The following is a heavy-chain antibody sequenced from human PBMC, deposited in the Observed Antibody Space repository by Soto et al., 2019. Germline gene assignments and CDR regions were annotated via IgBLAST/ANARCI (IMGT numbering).Heavy chain of an antibody. D-gene: IGHD2-2*01. CDR1: GFTFSSYV. Sequence: QVQLVESGGGVVQPGRSLRLSCAASGFTFSSYVMHWVRQAPGKGLEWVAVISYDGSNKYYADYVKGRFTISRYNSKHTLLRQINSLRLEDTDMYYCAKDLEGYCSTTGSYTYFCLDVWGQGTTVTVSS. CDR2: ISYDGSNK. CDR3: AKDLEGYCSTTGSYTYFCLDV. V-gene: IGHV3-30*18. J-gene: IGHJ6*02.